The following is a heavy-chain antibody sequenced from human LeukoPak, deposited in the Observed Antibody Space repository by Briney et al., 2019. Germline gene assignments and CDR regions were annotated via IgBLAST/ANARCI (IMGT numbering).Heavy chain of an antibody. D-gene: IGHD1-26*01. CDR3: TRDRGDSIVGADFDS. Sequence: GGSLRLSCAASGFTFSSYAMSWVRQAPGKGLEWVSFISIWSSPIYYADSVKGRFTSSRDNAKNSIYLQMNGLRVEDTAVYYCTRDRGDSIVGADFDSWGQGTLVTVSS. V-gene: IGHV3-48*01. CDR1: GFTFSSYA. J-gene: IGHJ4*02. CDR2: ISIWSSPI.